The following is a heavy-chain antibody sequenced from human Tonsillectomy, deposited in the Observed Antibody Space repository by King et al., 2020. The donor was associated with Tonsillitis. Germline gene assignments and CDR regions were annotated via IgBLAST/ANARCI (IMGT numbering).Heavy chain of an antibody. J-gene: IGHJ3*01. CDR2: INPNSGDT. CDR3: ARDGAFDL. CDR1: GYTFTDYY. V-gene: IGHV1-2*02. Sequence: QLVQSGAEVKKPGASVKVSCKASGYTFTDYYMHWVRQAPGQGLEWMGWINPNSGDTNYGQKFQGRVSLTRDTSISTAYMELCRLTSDDTAVFYCARDGAFDLWGQGTMVTVSS.